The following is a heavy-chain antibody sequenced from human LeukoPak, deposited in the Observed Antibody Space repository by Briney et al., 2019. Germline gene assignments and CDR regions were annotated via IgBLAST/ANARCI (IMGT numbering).Heavy chain of an antibody. D-gene: IGHD3-22*01. V-gene: IGHV3-11*06. J-gene: IGHJ4*02. CDR3: ARGGLVTITTLDY. Sequence: SVKGRFTVSRDNAKNSLYLQMDSLRAEDTAVYYCARGGLVTITTLDYWGQGTLVTVSS.